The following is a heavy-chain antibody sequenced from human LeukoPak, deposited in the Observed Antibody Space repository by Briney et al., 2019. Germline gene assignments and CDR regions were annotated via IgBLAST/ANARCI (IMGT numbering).Heavy chain of an antibody. CDR2: INPNSGGT. D-gene: IGHD2-15*01. CDR3: AREGRYCSGGSCYSGVAAFDI. Sequence: GASVKVSCKASGYTFTGYYMHWVRQVPGQGLEWMGWINPNSGGTSYAQKFQGRVTMTRDTSISTAYMELSRLRSDDTAVYYCAREGRYCSGGSCYSGVAAFDIWGQGTMVTVSS. CDR1: GYTFTGYY. V-gene: IGHV1-2*02. J-gene: IGHJ3*02.